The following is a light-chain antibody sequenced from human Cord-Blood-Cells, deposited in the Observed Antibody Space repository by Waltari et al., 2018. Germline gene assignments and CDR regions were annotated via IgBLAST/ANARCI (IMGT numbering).Light chain of an antibody. Sequence: QSVLTQPPSASGTPGQRVTISCSGSSSNIGSNTVNWYQQLPGTAPKLLICSNNKRRSGVPDRFSGSKSGTSASLAISGLQSEDEADYYCAAWDDSLNGWVFGGGTKLTVL. CDR1: SSNIGSNT. J-gene: IGLJ3*02. CDR3: AAWDDSLNGWV. V-gene: IGLV1-44*01. CDR2: SNN.